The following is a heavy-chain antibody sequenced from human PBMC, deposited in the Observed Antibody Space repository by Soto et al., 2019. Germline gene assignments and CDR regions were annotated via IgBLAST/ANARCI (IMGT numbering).Heavy chain of an antibody. J-gene: IGHJ4*02. V-gene: IGHV4-59*01. CDR1: GGSISSYY. CDR2: IYYSGST. CDR3: ARVGQYSGYEEYFDY. Sequence: SETLSLTCTVSGGSISSYYWSWIRQPPGKGLKRIGYIYYSGSTNYNPSLKSRVTISVDTSKNQFSLKLSSVTAADTAVYYCARVGQYSGYEEYFDYWGQGTLVTVSS. D-gene: IGHD5-12*01.